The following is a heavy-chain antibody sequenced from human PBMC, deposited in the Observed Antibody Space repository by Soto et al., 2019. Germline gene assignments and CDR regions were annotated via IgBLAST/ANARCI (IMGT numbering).Heavy chain of an antibody. CDR1: GFTSSNYA. V-gene: IGHV3-23*01. CDR3: ARYCSGGTCNDGNMDV. Sequence: PGGFLRLSCAASGFTSSNYAMSWVRQAPGKGLEWVSTISGSGDSTYYADSVKGRLTISRDNAKNSLYLQMNSLRAEDTAVYYCARYCSGGTCNDGNMDVWGQGTTVPVSS. D-gene: IGHD2-15*01. CDR2: ISGSGDST. J-gene: IGHJ6*02.